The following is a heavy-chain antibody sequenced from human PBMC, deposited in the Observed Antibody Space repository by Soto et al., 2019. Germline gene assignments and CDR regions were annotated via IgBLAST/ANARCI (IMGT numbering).Heavy chain of an antibody. Sequence: QVQLQESGPGRVKPSETLSLTCTVSGGYITNYYCSWFRQPPGTGLEWIGYIQYNGYSAYNLTLKGRVTSSMETSKPIFSLMLESVTATATAVYFCARHGFGSLHGLVDVWGQGTTVIVSS. D-gene: IGHD3-10*01. J-gene: IGHJ6*02. V-gene: IGHV4-59*08. CDR2: IQYNGYS. CDR3: ARHGFGSLHGLVDV. CDR1: GGYITNYY.